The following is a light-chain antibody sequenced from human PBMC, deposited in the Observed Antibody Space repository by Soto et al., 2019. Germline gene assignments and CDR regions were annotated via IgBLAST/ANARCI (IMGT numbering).Light chain of an antibody. CDR1: QGISSY. CDR3: QQLNNYPFT. Sequence: DLQLTQSPSFLSAPVGDRVTITCRASQGISSYLAWYQQKPGKAPNLLIYAASTLQSGVPSRFSGSGSGTEFTLTISSLQSDDFATYYCQQLNNYPFTFGPGTKVDIK. CDR2: AAS. J-gene: IGKJ3*01. V-gene: IGKV1-9*01.